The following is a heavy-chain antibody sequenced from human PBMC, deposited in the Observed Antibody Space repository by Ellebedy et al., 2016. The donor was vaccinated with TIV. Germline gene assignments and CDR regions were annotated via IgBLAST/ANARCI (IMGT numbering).Heavy chain of an antibody. V-gene: IGHV3-23*01. CDR3: AKDIEYQLLSAVGRDY. CDR2: ISGSGGST. Sequence: GGSLRLXXAASGFTFSSYAMSWVRQAPGKGLEWVSAISGSGGSTYYADSVKGRFTISRDNSKNTLYLQMNSLRAEDTAVYYCAKDIEYQLLSAVGRDYWGQGTLVTVSS. D-gene: IGHD2-2*01. CDR1: GFTFSSYA. J-gene: IGHJ4*02.